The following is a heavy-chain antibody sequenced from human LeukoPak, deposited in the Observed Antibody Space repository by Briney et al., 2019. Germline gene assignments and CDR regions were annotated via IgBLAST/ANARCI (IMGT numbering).Heavy chain of an antibody. V-gene: IGHV3-30*18. CDR2: ISYDDGSNK. D-gene: IGHD5-18*01. Sequence: PGGSLTLSCAASGFTFSSYGMHWVRQAPGKGLEWVAVISYDDGSNKYYADSVKGRFTISRDNSKNTLYLQMNSLRAEDTAVYYCAKEQLTSGYSFLTDYWGQGTLVTVSS. CDR1: GFTFSSYG. J-gene: IGHJ4*02. CDR3: AKEQLTSGYSFLTDY.